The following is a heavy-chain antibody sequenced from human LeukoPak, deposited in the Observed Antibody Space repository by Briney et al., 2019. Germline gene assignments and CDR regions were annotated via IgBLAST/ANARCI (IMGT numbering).Heavy chain of an antibody. J-gene: IGHJ4*02. CDR3: AREFDSSGYGSLF. CDR2: IIPIFGTA. D-gene: IGHD3-22*01. Sequence: SVKVSCKASGYTFTSYGISWVRQAPGQGLEWMGGIIPIFGTANYAQKFQGRVTITADESTSTAYMELSSLRSEDTAVYYCAREFDSSGYGSLFWGQGTLVTVSS. V-gene: IGHV1-69*13. CDR1: GYTFTSYG.